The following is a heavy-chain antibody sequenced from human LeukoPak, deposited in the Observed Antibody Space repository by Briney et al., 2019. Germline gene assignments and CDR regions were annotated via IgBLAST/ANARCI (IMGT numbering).Heavy chain of an antibody. Sequence: GGSLRLSCAASGFTLSSYSMNWVRQAPGKGLEWISSISSSSTYIYYADSVKGRFTISRDNAKNSLYLQMNSLRAEDTAVYYCAREEDADRYPSGSGNYPYYYYYYGMDVWGQGTTVTVSS. D-gene: IGHD3-10*01. V-gene: IGHV3-21*01. J-gene: IGHJ6*02. CDR1: GFTLSSYS. CDR3: AREEDADRYPSGSGNYPYYYYYYGMDV. CDR2: ISSSSTYI.